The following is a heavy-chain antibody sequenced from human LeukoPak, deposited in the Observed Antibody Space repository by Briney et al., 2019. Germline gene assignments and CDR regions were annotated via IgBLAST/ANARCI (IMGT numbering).Heavy chain of an antibody. Sequence: PSETLTLTCTVSGGSISSSSYYWGWIRQPPGKGLEWIGSIYYSGSTYYNPSLKSRVTISVDTSKNQFSLKLSSVTAADTAVYYCASHCSGGSCYYYYYYGMDVWGQGTTVTVSS. CDR3: ASHCSGGSCYYYYYYGMDV. J-gene: IGHJ6*02. CDR1: GGSISSSSYY. CDR2: IYYSGST. D-gene: IGHD2-15*01. V-gene: IGHV4-39*01.